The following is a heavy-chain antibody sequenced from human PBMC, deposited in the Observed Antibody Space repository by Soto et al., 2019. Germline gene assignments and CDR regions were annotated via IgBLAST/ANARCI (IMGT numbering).Heavy chain of an antibody. CDR1: GDSINNSHW. J-gene: IGHJ5*02. CDR3: AREVNSSPARGPNWFDP. Sequence: QVQLQESGPGLVQPSGTLSLTCAVSGDSINNSHWWSWVRQTPGKGLEWIGETYHSGTTNYNPSLKTRVTISIDKSKNHFSLKMNSVTAADTAVSYCAREVNSSPARGPNWFDPWGQGTLVTVSS. CDR2: TYHSGTT. D-gene: IGHD6-13*01. V-gene: IGHV4-4*02.